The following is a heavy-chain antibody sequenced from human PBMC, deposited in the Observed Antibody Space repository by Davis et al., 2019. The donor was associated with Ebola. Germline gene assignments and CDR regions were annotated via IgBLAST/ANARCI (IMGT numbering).Heavy chain of an antibody. V-gene: IGHV1-46*01. CDR2: INPSGGST. J-gene: IGHJ4*02. D-gene: IGHD2-15*01. CDR1: GYTFTSYY. Sequence: AASVKVSCKASGYTFTSYYMHWVRQAPGQGLEWMGIINPSGGSTSYAQKFQGRVTMTRDTSTSTAYMELRSLRSDDTAVYYCARGYCSGGSCYSSDYWGQGTLVTVSS. CDR3: ARGYCSGGSCYSSDY.